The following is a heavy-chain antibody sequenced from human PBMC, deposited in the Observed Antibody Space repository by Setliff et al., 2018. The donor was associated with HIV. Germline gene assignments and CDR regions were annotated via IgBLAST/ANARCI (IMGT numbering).Heavy chain of an antibody. CDR3: ARASRWGSIPFDY. CDR1: GSSFSSGIYY. Sequence: SETLSLTCNVSGSSFSSGIYYWTWIRQQPGKGLEWIGYIFYSGSTYYNPSLKSRLTMAIDTSKSHFSLNLNAVTAADTAVYFCARASRWGSIPFDYWGQGTLVTVSS. D-gene: IGHD2-21*01. CDR2: IFYSGST. J-gene: IGHJ4*02. V-gene: IGHV4-31*03.